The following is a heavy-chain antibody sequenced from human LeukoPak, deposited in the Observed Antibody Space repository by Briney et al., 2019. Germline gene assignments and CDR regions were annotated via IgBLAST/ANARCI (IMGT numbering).Heavy chain of an antibody. J-gene: IGHJ4*02. CDR2: IYYSGST. Sequence: PSETLSLTCTVSGGSVSSGSYYWSWIRQPPGKGLEWIGYIYYSGSTNYNPSLKSRVTISVDTSKNQFSLKLSSVTAADTAVYYCARVGRREDFWSGYYTGTLNFYFDYWGQGTLVTVSS. D-gene: IGHD3-3*01. V-gene: IGHV4-61*01. CDR3: ARVGRREDFWSGYYTGTLNFYFDY. CDR1: GGSVSSGSYY.